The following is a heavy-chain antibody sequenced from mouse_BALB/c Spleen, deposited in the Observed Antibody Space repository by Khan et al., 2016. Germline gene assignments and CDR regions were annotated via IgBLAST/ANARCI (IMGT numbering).Heavy chain of an antibody. CDR2: IRTKANNHET. V-gene: IGHV6-6*01. J-gene: IGHJ4*01. CDR3: TRRGIAMDY. Sequence: EVKLEESGGGLVQPGGSMKLSCTASGFTLSDAWMDWVRQSPEKGLEWVAEIRTKANNHETYYAESVKGRFSISRDDYKSSVDLQMNSLRPEDTCIYYWTRRGIAMDYWGQGTSVTVSS. CDR1: GFTLSDAW.